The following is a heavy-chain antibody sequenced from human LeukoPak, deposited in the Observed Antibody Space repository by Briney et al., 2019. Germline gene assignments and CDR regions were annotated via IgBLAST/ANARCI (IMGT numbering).Heavy chain of an antibody. D-gene: IGHD3-10*01. Sequence: GGSLRLSCAASGFTFSSYGMHWVRQAPGKGLEWVAVISYDGSNKYYADSVKGRFTISRDNSKNTLYLQMNSLRAEDTAVYYCAKAGVGLLWFGELLYRGAFDYWGQETRVTVPS. CDR2: ISYDGSNK. CDR3: AKAGVGLLWFGELLYRGAFDY. J-gene: IGHJ4*02. V-gene: IGHV3-30*18. CDR1: GFTFSSYG.